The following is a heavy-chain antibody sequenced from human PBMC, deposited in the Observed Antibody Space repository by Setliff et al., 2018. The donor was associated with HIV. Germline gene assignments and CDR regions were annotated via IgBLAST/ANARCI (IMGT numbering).Heavy chain of an antibody. CDR3: ARRHYSSSFYEPDNWFDP. D-gene: IGHD6-13*01. CDR1: GYDFTSYW. J-gene: IGHJ5*02. CDR2: IYPDDSDT. V-gene: IGHV5-51*01. Sequence: PGESLKISCKASGYDFTSYWIGWVRQMPGKGLEWMGIIYPDDSDTRYSPSFQGQVTISADKSISTAYLQWSSLKASDTAMYYCARRHYSSSFYEPDNWFDPWGQGTLVTVSS.